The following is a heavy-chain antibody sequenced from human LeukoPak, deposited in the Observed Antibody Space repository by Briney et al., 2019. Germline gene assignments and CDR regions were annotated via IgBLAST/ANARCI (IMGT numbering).Heavy chain of an antibody. V-gene: IGHV1-2*02. CDR3: ARAVTGDSLYYYYYYMDV. CDR2: INPNSGGT. D-gene: IGHD7-27*01. Sequence: GASVKVSCKASGYTFTGYYMHWVRQAPGQGLEWMGWINPNSGGTNYAQKLQGRVTMTRDTSISTAYMELSRLRSDDTAVYYCARAVTGDSLYYYYYYMDVWGKGTTVTVSS. J-gene: IGHJ6*03. CDR1: GYTFTGYY.